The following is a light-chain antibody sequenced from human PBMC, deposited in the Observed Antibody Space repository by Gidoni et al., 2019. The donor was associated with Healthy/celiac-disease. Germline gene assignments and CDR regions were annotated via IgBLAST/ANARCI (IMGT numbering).Light chain of an antibody. CDR2: GAS. Sequence: DIQMTQSPSTLSASVGDRVTITCRASQSISSWLAWYQQKPGKAPKLLIYGASSFESGVPSRFSGSGSGTEFTLTISSLQPDDFATYYCQQYNSYPYTFGQGTKLEIK. J-gene: IGKJ2*01. V-gene: IGKV1-5*01. CDR1: QSISSW. CDR3: QQYNSYPYT.